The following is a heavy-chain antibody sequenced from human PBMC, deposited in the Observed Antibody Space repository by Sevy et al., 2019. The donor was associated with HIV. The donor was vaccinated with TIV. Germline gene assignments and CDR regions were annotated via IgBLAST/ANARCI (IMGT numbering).Heavy chain of an antibody. CDR3: ARGWGYDYVWGSYRFDY. J-gene: IGHJ4*02. V-gene: IGHV4-38-2*02. CDR2: IYHSGST. D-gene: IGHD3-16*02. CDR1: GYSISSGYY. Sequence: SETLSLTCTVSGYSISSGYYWGWIRQPPGKGLEWIGSIYHSGSTYYNPSLKSRVTISVDTSKNQFSLKLSSVTAADTAVYYCARGWGYDYVWGSYRFDYWGQGTLVTVSS.